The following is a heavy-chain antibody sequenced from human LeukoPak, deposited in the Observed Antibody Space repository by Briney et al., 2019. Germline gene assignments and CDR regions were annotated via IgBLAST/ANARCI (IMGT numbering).Heavy chain of an antibody. CDR1: GYSISRNYY. CDR2: ISHSGNT. D-gene: IGHD3-10*01. Sequence: SETLSLTCDVSGYSISRNYYWGWIRQSPEKGLEWIGSISHSGNTYYSPSLKSRIAISTDTSKNQFSLKLTSVRAADTAVYYCARGVEWSGDNGWFDPWGQGTLVIVSS. V-gene: IGHV4-38-2*01. J-gene: IGHJ5*02. CDR3: ARGVEWSGDNGWFDP.